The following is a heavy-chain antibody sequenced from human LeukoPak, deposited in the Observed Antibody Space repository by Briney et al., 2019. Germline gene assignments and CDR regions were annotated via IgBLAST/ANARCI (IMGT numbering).Heavy chain of an antibody. CDR2: ITSSSSYI. V-gene: IGHV3-21*01. Sequence: GGSLRLSCTASGFTFSSYSMNWVRQAPGKGLEWVSSITSSSSYIYYADSVKGRFTISRDNAKNSLYLQMNSLRAEDTAVYYCARSYSSGFDHWGQGTLVTVSS. J-gene: IGHJ4*02. CDR1: GFTFSSYS. CDR3: ARSYSSGFDH. D-gene: IGHD6-19*01.